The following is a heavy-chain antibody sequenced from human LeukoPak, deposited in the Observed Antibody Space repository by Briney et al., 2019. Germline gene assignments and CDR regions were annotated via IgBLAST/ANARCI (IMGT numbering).Heavy chain of an antibody. D-gene: IGHD3-22*01. V-gene: IGHV3-23*01. CDR1: GFTFSSYA. J-gene: IGHJ4*02. CDR2: ISGSGGST. Sequence: PGGSPRLSCAASGFTFSSYAMTWVRQAPGRGLEWVSAISGSGGSTYYADSVKGRFTISRDQSKNTLFLQMNSLRAEDTAVYYCAKDRTYYYDSGGYYSDYWGQGTLVTVSS. CDR3: AKDRTYYYDSGGYYSDY.